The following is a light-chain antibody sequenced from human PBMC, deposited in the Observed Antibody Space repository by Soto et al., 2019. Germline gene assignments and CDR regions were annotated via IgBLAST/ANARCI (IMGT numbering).Light chain of an antibody. V-gene: IGKV3-11*01. CDR3: QQPSNPALT. Sequence: EIVLTQSPATLSLSPGERATLSCRASQSVSSYLAWYQQKPGQAPRLLIYDASNRATGIPARFSVSGSGTDFTLTISSLEPEDFAVYYCQQPSNPALTFGGGTKVEIK. J-gene: IGKJ4*01. CDR2: DAS. CDR1: QSVSSY.